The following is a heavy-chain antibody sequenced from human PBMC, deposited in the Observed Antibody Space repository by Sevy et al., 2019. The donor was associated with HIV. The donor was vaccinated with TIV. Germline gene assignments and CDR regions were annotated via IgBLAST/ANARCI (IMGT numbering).Heavy chain of an antibody. V-gene: IGHV3-30-3*01. D-gene: IGHD4-4*01. J-gene: IGHJ4*02. CDR1: GFTFSSYT. CDR2: VSFDGSKN. CDR3: ARWVDSNYAFDY. Sequence: GGSLRLSCAASGFTFSSYTIHWVRQAPGKGLEWVAVVSFDGSKNHYADSVNGRFTISRDNSKNTLYLQMNSLRAEDKAVYYCARWVDSNYAFDYWGQGTLVTVSS.